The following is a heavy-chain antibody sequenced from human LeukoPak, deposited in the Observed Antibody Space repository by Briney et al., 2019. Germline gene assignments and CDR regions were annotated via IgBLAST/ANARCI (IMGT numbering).Heavy chain of an antibody. V-gene: IGHV4-38-2*01. Sequence: SETLSLTCAVSGYSITSGWYWSWIRQPPGKGLEWIGNIYHSGKASYKSSLKGRLTISVDTSRNQFTLRLNSVTAADAAVYYWASQSPAHDYWGQGTLVTVSS. CDR3: ASQSPAHDY. CDR2: IYHSGKA. J-gene: IGHJ4*02. CDR1: GYSITSGWY. D-gene: IGHD2-2*01.